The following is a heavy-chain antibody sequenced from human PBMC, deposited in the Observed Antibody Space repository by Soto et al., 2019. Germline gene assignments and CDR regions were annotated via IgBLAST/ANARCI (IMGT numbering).Heavy chain of an antibody. D-gene: IGHD4-4*01. V-gene: IGHV3-23*01. CDR1: GFTFSSYA. Sequence: GGSLRLSCAASGFTFSSYAMSWVRQAPGKGLEWVSSISASGDTTYYADSVKGRFTISRDNSKSTMYLQMNSLRGEDTAVYHCASRLVTLDYFDYWGQGILVTVSS. CDR2: ISASGDTT. CDR3: ASRLVTLDYFDY. J-gene: IGHJ4*02.